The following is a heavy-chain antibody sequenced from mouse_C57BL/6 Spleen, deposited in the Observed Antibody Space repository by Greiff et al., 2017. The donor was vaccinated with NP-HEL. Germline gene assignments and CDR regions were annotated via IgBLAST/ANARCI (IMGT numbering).Heavy chain of an antibody. Sequence: EVMLVESGGGLVKPGGSLKLSCAASGFTFSDYGMHWVRQAPEKGLEWVAYISSGSSPIYYADTVKGRFTISRDNAKNTLFLQMTSLRSEDTAMYYCARDGYYEGYYAMDYWGQGTSVTVSS. D-gene: IGHD2-3*01. CDR3: ARDGYYEGYYAMDY. CDR2: ISSGSSPI. V-gene: IGHV5-17*01. CDR1: GFTFSDYG. J-gene: IGHJ4*01.